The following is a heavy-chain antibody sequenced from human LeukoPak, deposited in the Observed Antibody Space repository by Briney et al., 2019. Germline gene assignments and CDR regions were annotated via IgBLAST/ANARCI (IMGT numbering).Heavy chain of an antibody. CDR3: ARQGIRYGSESYYLRGWFDL. CDR1: GGSISSSD. D-gene: IGHD3-10*01. Sequence: SETLSLTCTVSGGSISSSDWSWVRQPAGKGLEWIGRIYTSGSTNYNASLTRRGTMSVGTSKNKSSLMQSSVTAADTAIYHCARQGIRYGSESYYLRGWFDLWGQGPLVTVSS. V-gene: IGHV4-4*07. J-gene: IGHJ5*02. CDR2: IYTSGST.